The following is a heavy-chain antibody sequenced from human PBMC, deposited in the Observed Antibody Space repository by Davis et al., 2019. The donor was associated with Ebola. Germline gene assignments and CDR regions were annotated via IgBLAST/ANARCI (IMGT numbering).Heavy chain of an antibody. CDR2: INSRGST. CDR1: GASISSYY. CDR3: ARDSRWLVPGTYYYYGMDG. D-gene: IGHD6-19*01. V-gene: IGHV4-59*01. Sequence: SETLSLTCSVSGASISSYYWSWIRQPPGKGLEWIGYINSRGSTIYNPSLMRRVTMSVDTSRNQFSLKLTSVTAADTAIYYCARDSRWLVPGTYYYYGMDGWGQGTTVTVSS. J-gene: IGHJ6*02.